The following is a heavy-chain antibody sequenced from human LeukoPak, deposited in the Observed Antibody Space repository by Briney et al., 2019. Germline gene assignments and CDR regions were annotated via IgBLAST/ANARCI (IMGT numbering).Heavy chain of an antibody. J-gene: IGHJ4*02. CDR3: AKTRRGVTSYFDY. D-gene: IGHD2-21*02. CDR2: ISGSGGST. Sequence: GGSLRLSCAASGFTFSSYAMSWVRQAPGKGLEWGSPISGSGGSTYYADSVKGRFTISRDNSKNTLYLQMNSLRAEDTAVYYCAKTRRGVTSYFDYWGQGTLVTVSS. CDR1: GFTFSSYA. V-gene: IGHV3-23*01.